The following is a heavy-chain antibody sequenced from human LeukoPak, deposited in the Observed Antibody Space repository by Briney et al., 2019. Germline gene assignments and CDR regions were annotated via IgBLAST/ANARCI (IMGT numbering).Heavy chain of an antibody. Sequence: SETLSLTCTVSGGSISSGSYYWSWIRQPAGKGLEWIGRIYTSGSTNYNPSLKSRVTISVDTSKNQFSLKLSSVTAADTAVYYCASLSNSGAFDIWGQGTMVTVSS. CDR3: ASLSNSGAFDI. V-gene: IGHV4-61*02. CDR1: GGSISSGSYY. D-gene: IGHD4-23*01. CDR2: IYTSGST. J-gene: IGHJ3*02.